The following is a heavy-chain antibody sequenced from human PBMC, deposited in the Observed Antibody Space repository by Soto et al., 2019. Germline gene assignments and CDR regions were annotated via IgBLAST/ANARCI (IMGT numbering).Heavy chain of an antibody. Sequence: VGSLRLSCAASGFTFSDYSLLWVRRAPGKGLEWLSFIANGDNHRFYSDSMKGRFTISRDNAKNSVYLEMRSLTSDDTAVYYCAKNGQPPYYYYGMDVWGQGTTVTVSS. J-gene: IGHJ6*02. CDR2: IANGDNHR. D-gene: IGHD2-8*01. CDR1: GFTFSDYS. V-gene: IGHV3-21*04. CDR3: AKNGQPPYYYYGMDV.